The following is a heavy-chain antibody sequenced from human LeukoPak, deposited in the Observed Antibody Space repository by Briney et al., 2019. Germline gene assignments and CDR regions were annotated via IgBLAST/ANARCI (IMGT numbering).Heavy chain of an antibody. V-gene: IGHV3-23*01. CDR3: TRRNDFRSGPY. CDR1: GFTFKNYA. J-gene: IGHJ4*02. D-gene: IGHD3-3*01. CDR2: ITGSGGNT. Sequence: GGSLRLSCAASGFTFKNYAMGWVRQAPGKGLEWISGITGSGGNTYYADSVRGRFTISRDNSKSTLFLQMMGLRVEDTAVYYCTRRNDFRSGPYWGQGTLVTVAS.